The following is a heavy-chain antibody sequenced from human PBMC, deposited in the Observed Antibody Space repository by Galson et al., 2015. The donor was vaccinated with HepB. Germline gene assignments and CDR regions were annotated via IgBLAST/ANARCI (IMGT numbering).Heavy chain of an antibody. CDR3: ARDSNYFDSTAHYDTFDM. Sequence: SLRLSCAASGFAFSRYWMTWVRQAPGKGLEWVANIKRDGSGTNYVDSVKGRFTISRDNAENSLDLQMNSLRVDDTAVYYCARDSNYFDSTAHYDTFDMWGQGTMVTVSS. CDR1: GFAFSRYW. CDR2: IKRDGSGT. V-gene: IGHV3-7*01. D-gene: IGHD3-22*01. J-gene: IGHJ3*02.